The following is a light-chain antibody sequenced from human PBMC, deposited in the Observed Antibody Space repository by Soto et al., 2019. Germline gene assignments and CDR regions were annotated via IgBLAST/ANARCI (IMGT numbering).Light chain of an antibody. J-gene: IGLJ1*01. V-gene: IGLV2-8*01. CDR3: RSYAGSNSFG. CDR2: EVT. CDR1: STDVGAYNY. Sequence: QSVLTQPPSASGSPGQSVTISCTGTSTDVGAYNYVSWYQQRPGKAPKLMIFEVTKRPSGVPDRFSGSKSGNTASLTVSGVQADDEADYYCRSYAGSNSFGFGTGTKVTV.